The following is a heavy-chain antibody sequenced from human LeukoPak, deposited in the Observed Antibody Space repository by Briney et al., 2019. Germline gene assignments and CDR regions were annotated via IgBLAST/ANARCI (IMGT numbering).Heavy chain of an antibody. CDR1: GGTFSSHA. CDR2: IIPIFGTA. D-gene: IGHD3-10*01. V-gene: IGHV1-69*13. CDR3: ARTGSYSHDAFDI. Sequence: EASVKVSCKASGGTFSSHAISWVRQAPGQGLEWMGGIIPIFGTANYAQKFQGRVTITADESTSTAYMELSSLRSEDTAVYYCARTGSYSHDAFDIWGQGTMVTVSS. J-gene: IGHJ3*02.